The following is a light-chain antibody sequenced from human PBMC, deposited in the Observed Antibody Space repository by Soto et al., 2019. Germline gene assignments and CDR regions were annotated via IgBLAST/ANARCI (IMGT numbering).Light chain of an antibody. J-gene: IGKJ1*01. CDR2: AAS. CDR3: QQSYSTPWT. Sequence: DLQMTQSPSSLSASVGDRVTITCRASQNISSYLNWFQQKPGKAPKVLIYAASNLQSGVPSIFSGSGSGTDFTLSISSLQPEDFATYYCQQSYSTPWTFGQGTKVEVK. CDR1: QNISSY. V-gene: IGKV1-39*01.